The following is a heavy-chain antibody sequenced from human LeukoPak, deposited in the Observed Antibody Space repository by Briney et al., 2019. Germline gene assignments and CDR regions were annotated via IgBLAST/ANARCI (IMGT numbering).Heavy chain of an antibody. Sequence: SETLSLTCTVSGGSISNYYWSWIRQSAGKGLEWIGYIHYTGSTNYNPSLKSRVTISVDTSKNQFSLKLSSVTAADTAVYYCARTQEAGYSSGWYDSYYYYYMDVWGKGTTVTISS. CDR3: ARTQEAGYSSGWYDSYYYYYMDV. J-gene: IGHJ6*03. CDR2: IHYTGST. CDR1: GGSISNYY. D-gene: IGHD6-19*01. V-gene: IGHV4-59*01.